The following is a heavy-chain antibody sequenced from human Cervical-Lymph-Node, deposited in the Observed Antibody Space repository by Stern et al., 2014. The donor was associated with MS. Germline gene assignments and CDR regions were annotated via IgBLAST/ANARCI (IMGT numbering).Heavy chain of an antibody. CDR1: GGSISSYY. Sequence: QVQLQESGPELVKPSETLSLTCNASGGSISSYYWSWIRQPPGQGLEWIGYIYYSGSTNYNPSLKSRVTISVDTSKNQFSLKLSSVTAADTAVYYCARGSSGSLLSWGQGTLVTVSS. J-gene: IGHJ4*02. V-gene: IGHV4-59*01. CDR3: ARGSSGSLLS. D-gene: IGHD6-19*01. CDR2: IYYSGST.